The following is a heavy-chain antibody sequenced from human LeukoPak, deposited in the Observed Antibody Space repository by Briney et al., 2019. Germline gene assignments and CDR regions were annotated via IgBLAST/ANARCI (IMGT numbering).Heavy chain of an antibody. Sequence: ASVKVSCKASGYTFTSYYMHWVRQAPGQGLEWMGIINPSGGSTSYAQKFQGRVTIIADKSTSTAYMELSSLRSEDTAVYYCARGGYDLVVVVAATPDDYFDYWGQGTLVTVSS. CDR1: GYTFTSYY. J-gene: IGHJ4*02. V-gene: IGHV1-46*01. CDR3: ARGGYDLVVVVAATPDDYFDY. CDR2: INPSGGST. D-gene: IGHD2-15*01.